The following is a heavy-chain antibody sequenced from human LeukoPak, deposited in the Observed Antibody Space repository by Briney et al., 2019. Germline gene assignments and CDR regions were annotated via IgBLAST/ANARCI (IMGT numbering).Heavy chain of an antibody. CDR3: ARGGYGDDAFDI. J-gene: IGHJ3*02. Sequence: SQTLSLTCAVSGGSISSGGYSWSWIRQPPGKGLEWIGNIYHSGSTYYNPSLKSQVTISVDRSKNQFSLKLSSVTAADTAVYYCARGGYGDDAFDIWGQGTMVTVSS. V-gene: IGHV4-30-2*01. CDR2: IYHSGST. CDR1: GGSISSGGYS. D-gene: IGHD4-17*01.